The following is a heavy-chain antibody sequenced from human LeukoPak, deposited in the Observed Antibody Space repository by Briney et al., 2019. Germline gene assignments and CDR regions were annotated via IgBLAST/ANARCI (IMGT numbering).Heavy chain of an antibody. CDR1: GFSFSNYA. D-gene: IGHD2-2*01. CDR3: AKAYDGNKWYHHYYGMDV. V-gene: IGHV3-30*18. CDR2: ISSDGSEK. J-gene: IGHJ6*02. Sequence: GGSLRLSCAASGFSFSNYAIHWVRQAPGKGLEWVAVISSDGSEKYYADSVKGRFTVSRDNSKNTLYLQMNSLRTEDTAVYYCAKAYDGNKWYHHYYGMDVWGQGTTVTVSS.